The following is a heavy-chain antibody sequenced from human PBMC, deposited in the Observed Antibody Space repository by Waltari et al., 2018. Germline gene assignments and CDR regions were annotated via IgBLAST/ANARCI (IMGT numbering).Heavy chain of an antibody. J-gene: IGHJ5*02. CDR1: GFTFSGHV. CDR3: ARRRVGNSGDDT. CDR2: VSPGGVTT. D-gene: IGHD3-10*01. Sequence: DVQLLESGGGLVQPGGSLRLPCAASGFTFSGHVMVWVRQAPGKGPEWVSSVSPGGVTTYYADSVKGRFTTSRDNSKNMLSLQMNSLRVEDTAVYYCARRRVGNSGDDTWGQGTLVIVSS. V-gene: IGHV3-23*01.